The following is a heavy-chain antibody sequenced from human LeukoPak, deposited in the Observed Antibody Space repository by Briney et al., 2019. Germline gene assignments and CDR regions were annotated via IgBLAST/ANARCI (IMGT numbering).Heavy chain of an antibody. CDR1: GFTFSSYA. V-gene: IGHV3-23*01. J-gene: IGHJ4*02. CDR3: AGSQVVVAATPFDY. D-gene: IGHD2-15*01. CDR2: ISGSGGST. Sequence: PGVSLGLSCAASGFTFSSYAMSWVRQAPGKGLEWVSAISGSGGSTYYADSVKGRFTISRDNSKNTLYLQMNSLRAEDTAVYYCAGSQVVVAATPFDYWGQGTLVTVSS.